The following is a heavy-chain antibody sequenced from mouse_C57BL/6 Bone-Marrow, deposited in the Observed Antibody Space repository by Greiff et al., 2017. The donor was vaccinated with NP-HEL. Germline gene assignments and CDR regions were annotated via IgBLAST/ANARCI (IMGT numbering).Heavy chain of an antibody. J-gene: IGHJ2*01. D-gene: IGHD1-1*01. V-gene: IGHV1-80*01. CDR2: IYPGDGDT. CDR1: GYAFSSYW. CDR3: ARSKYITTVVATNYFDY. Sequence: VKLMESGAELVKPGASVKISCKASGYAFSSYWMNWVKQRPGKGLEWIGQIYPGDGDTNYNGKFKGKATLTADKSSSTAYMQLSSLTSEDSAVYFCARSKYITTVVATNYFDYWGQGTTLTVSS.